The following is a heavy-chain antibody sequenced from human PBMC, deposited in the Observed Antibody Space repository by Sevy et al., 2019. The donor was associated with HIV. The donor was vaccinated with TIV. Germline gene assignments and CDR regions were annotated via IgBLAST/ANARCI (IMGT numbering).Heavy chain of an antibody. CDR3: AKDQTPGYSTLGGSVDY. D-gene: IGHD5-12*01. CDR1: GFTFHDYA. CDR2: INWNSDII. Sequence: GGSLRLSCVASGFTFHDYAIHWVRQAPGKGLEWVSGINWNSDIIVYADSVEGRFTISRDNAKNSLYLQMNSLRPEDTALYYCAKDQTPGYSTLGGSVDYWGQGTLVTVSS. V-gene: IGHV3-9*01. J-gene: IGHJ4*02.